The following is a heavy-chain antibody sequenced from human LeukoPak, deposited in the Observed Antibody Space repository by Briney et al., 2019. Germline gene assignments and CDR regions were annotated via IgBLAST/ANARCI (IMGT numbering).Heavy chain of an antibody. CDR1: GYTFTSYG. D-gene: IGHD3-10*01. Sequence: ASVKVSCKASGYTFTSYGISWVRQAPGQGLEWMGCISAYNGNTNYAQKLQGRVTMTTDTSTSTAHMELRSLRVDDTAVYCCARATQVWFGTEFDYWGQGTLVTVSS. CDR3: ARATQVWFGTEFDY. J-gene: IGHJ4*02. CDR2: ISAYNGNT. V-gene: IGHV1-18*01.